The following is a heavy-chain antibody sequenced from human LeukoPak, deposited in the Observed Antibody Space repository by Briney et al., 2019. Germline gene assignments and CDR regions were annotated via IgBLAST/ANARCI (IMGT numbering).Heavy chain of an antibody. CDR3: ARDLGYSSGWGYNWFDP. J-gene: IGHJ5*02. CDR2: ISGSGGST. D-gene: IGHD6-19*01. V-gene: IGHV3-23*01. CDR1: GFTFSSYA. Sequence: GGSLRLSCAASGFTFSSYAMSWARQAPGKGLEWVSAISGSGGSTYYADSVKGRFTISRDNSKNTLYLQMNSLRAEDTAVYYCARDLGYSSGWGYNWFDPWGQGTLVTVSS.